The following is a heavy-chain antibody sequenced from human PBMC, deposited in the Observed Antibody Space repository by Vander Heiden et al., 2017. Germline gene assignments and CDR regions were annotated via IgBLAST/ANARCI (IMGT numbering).Heavy chain of an antibody. CDR2: ISWNSGSI. Sequence: GFTFDDYAMHWVRQAPGKGLEWVSGISWNSGSIGYADSVKGRFTISRDNAKNSLYLQMNSLRAEDTALYHCAKDQSGYYYYGMDVWGQGTTVTVSS. V-gene: IGHV3-9*01. CDR1: GFTFDDYA. J-gene: IGHJ6*02. CDR3: AKDQSGYYYYGMDV.